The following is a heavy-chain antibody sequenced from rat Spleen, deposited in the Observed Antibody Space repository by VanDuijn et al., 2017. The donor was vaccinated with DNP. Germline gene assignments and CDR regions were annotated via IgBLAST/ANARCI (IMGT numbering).Heavy chain of an antibody. CDR2: INKDGSTI. CDR1: GFNFNDYW. J-gene: IGHJ4*01. Sequence: EVKLVESGGGLVQPGRSLKLSCAASGFNFNDYWMGWVRQAPGKGLEWIGEINKDGSTINYSPSLKDKFTNSRDNAQNTLDLQMSKLKSEDTAIYYCARGRTYNGYNCGMDAWGQGTSVTVSS. CDR3: ARGRTYNGYNCGMDA. D-gene: IGHD1-4*01. V-gene: IGHV4-2*01.